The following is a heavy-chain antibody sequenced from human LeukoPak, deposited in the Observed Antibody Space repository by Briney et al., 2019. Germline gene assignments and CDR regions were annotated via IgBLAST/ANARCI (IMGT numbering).Heavy chain of an antibody. D-gene: IGHD3-10*01. CDR1: GFTFSSYA. J-gene: IGHJ5*02. Sequence: RGSLRLSCAASGFTFSSYAMSWVRQAPGKGLEWVSAISGSGGSTYYADSVKGRFTISRDNSKNTLYLQMNSLRAEDTAVYYCANDGPDYYGSGRRNWFDPWGQGTLVTVSS. CDR2: ISGSGGST. V-gene: IGHV3-23*01. CDR3: ANDGPDYYGSGRRNWFDP.